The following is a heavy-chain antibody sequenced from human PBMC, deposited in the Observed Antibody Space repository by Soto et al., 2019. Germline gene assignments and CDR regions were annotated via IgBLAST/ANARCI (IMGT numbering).Heavy chain of an antibody. CDR1: NGSITTSSYY. Sequence: SETLSLTCTVSNGSITTSSYYWAWIRQPPGKGLECIGYIYRSGSTYYNPSLKSRATISIDTAKNHFSLNLSSVTAADTAGYYCARRHIGFDSWGQGTLVTVSS. CDR2: IYRSGST. V-gene: IGHV4-39*02. J-gene: IGHJ4*02. CDR3: ARRHIGFDS.